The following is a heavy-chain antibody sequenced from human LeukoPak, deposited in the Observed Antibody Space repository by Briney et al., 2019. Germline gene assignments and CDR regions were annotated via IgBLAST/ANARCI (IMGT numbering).Heavy chain of an antibody. D-gene: IGHD7-27*01. Sequence: PGGSLRLSCAASGFTFSDAWMAWVRQAPGKGLEWVGRISTRTHGGTTDYAAPLKGRFTISRDDSKTTLYLQMNSLKTEDTAVYYCATEFWGSFNYWGQGALVTVSS. J-gene: IGHJ4*02. CDR1: GFTFSDAW. CDR3: ATEFWGSFNY. CDR2: ISTRTHGGTT. V-gene: IGHV3-15*01.